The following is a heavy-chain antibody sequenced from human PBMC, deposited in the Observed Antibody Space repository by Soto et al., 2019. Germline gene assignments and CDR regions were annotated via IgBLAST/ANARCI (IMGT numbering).Heavy chain of an antibody. CDR3: ARDRGY. CDR1: GYTFTSYD. Sequence: GASVKVSSKASGYTFTSYDINWVRQAPGQGLEWMGGIIPIFGKASYAQKFQGRVTITADESTSTAYMELSSLRSEDTAVYYCARDRGYSGQGTLVTVS. CDR2: IIPIFGKA. J-gene: IGHJ4*02. V-gene: IGHV1-69*13.